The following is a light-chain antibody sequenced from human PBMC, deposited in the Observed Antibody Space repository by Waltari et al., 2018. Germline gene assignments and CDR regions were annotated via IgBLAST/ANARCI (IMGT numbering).Light chain of an antibody. CDR3: MQALETPPT. J-gene: IGKJ4*01. CDR2: LGS. Sequence: EIVMTQSPLSLPVTPGEPASISCRSSQSLLQTNGYKYLDWYLQKPGQSPQLLLYLGSNRASGVPDRFSGSGSDTDFTLKISRVEAEDVGVYYCMQALETPPTFGGGTKVEI. CDR1: QSLLQTNGYKY. V-gene: IGKV2-28*01.